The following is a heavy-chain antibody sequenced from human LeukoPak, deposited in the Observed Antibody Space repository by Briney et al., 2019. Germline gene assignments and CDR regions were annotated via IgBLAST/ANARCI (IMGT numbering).Heavy chain of an antibody. V-gene: IGHV4-39*07. D-gene: IGHD6-19*01. Sequence: WVRQPPGKGLEWIGSIYYSGSTYYNPSLKSRVTISVDTSKNQFSLKLSSVTAADTAVYYCASPIPIAVAGDAFDIWGQGTMVTVSS. CDR2: IYYSGST. J-gene: IGHJ3*02. CDR3: ASPIPIAVAGDAFDI.